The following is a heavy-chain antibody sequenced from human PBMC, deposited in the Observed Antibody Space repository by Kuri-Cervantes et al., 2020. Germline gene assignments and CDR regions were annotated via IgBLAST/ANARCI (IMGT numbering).Heavy chain of an antibody. CDR3: HGDYVGQDGWPTDY. D-gene: IGHD4-17*01. Sequence: GESLKISCAASGFTFSDYYMSWIRQAPGKGLEWVSYISSSGSTIYYADSVKGRFTISRDNAKNSLYLQMNSLRAEDTAVYYCHGDYVGQDGWPTDYWGQGTLVTVSS. CDR1: GFTFSDYY. J-gene: IGHJ4*02. CDR2: ISSSGSTI. V-gene: IGHV3-11*01.